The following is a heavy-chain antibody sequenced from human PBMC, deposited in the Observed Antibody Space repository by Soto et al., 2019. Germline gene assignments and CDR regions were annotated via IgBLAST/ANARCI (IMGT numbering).Heavy chain of an antibody. CDR2: INAGNGNT. V-gene: IGHV1-3*01. J-gene: IGHJ4*02. CDR1: GYTFTSYD. Sequence: GASVKVSCKASGYTFTSYDMHWVRQAPGQRLEWMGWINAGNGNTKYSQKFQGRVTITRDTSASTAYMELRSLRSDDTAVYYCARDGGYSGSYWGQGTLVTVSS. CDR3: ARDGGYSGSY. D-gene: IGHD1-26*01.